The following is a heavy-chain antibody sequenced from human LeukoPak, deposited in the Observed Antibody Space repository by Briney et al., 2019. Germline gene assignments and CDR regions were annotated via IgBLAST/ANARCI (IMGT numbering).Heavy chain of an antibody. J-gene: IGHJ4*02. V-gene: IGHV4-38-2*01. D-gene: IGHD4-17*01. CDR3: AKVGAYGDYARHDY. Sequence: ASETLSLTCAVSGYSISSGYYWAWIRQPPGKGLEWIGNTYHSGESYNNPSLKSRVTMSADTSKNQFSLKLTSVTAADTAVYYCAKVGAYGDYARHDYWGQGTLVTVSS. CDR1: GYSISSGYY. CDR2: TYHSGES.